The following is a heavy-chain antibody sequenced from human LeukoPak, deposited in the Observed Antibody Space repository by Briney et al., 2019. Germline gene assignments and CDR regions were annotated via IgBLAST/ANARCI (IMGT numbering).Heavy chain of an antibody. CDR1: GYTFTSYG. D-gene: IGHD3-22*01. CDR2: ISAYNGNT. V-gene: IGHV1-18*01. Sequence: ASVKVSSKASGYTFTSYGISWVRQAPGQGLEWMGWISAYNGNTNYAQKPQGRATTTTDTSTSTAYMELRSLRCDDTAVYYCARDGLLVYWGQGTLVTVSS. CDR3: ARDGLLVY. J-gene: IGHJ4*02.